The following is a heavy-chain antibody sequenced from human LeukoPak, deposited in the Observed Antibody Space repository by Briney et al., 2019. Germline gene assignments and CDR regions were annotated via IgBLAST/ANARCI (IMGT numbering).Heavy chain of an antibody. Sequence: GGSLRLSCAASGFTFSSYEMHWVRQAPGKGLEWVSYISSGGSTLYYADSVKGRFTISRDNSKNTLYLQMNSLRAEDTAVYYCARGLLGVYGDYGGFDYWGQGTLVTVSS. CDR3: ARGLLGVYGDYGGFDY. V-gene: IGHV3-48*03. CDR1: GFTFSSYE. CDR2: ISSGGSTL. D-gene: IGHD4-17*01. J-gene: IGHJ4*02.